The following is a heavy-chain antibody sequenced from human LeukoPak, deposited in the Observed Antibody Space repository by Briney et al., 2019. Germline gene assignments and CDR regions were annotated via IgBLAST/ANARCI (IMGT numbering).Heavy chain of an antibody. CDR1: GFTFSSYS. D-gene: IGHD3-9*01. CDR2: ISSSSSYI. J-gene: IGHJ4*02. V-gene: IGHV3-21*01. CDR3: ARGGYFDWFDY. Sequence: KSGGSLRLSCAASGFTFSSYSMNWVRQAPGKGLEWVSSISSSSSYICYADSVKGRFTISRDNAKNSLYLQMNSLRAEDTAVYYCARGGYFDWFDYWGQGTLVTVSS.